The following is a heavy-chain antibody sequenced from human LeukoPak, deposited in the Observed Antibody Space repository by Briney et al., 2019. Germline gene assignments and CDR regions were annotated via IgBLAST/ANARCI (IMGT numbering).Heavy chain of an antibody. CDR1: GFTFSSYA. D-gene: IGHD2-15*01. Sequence: GGSLRLSCAAAGFTFSSYAMSWVRQAPGKGLEWVSHISASGRTTDYADSVKGRFTISRDNSKNTVYLQMNGLRAEDTAVYYCAKLCSGGSCYWNYWGQGTLVTVSS. CDR3: AKLCSGGSCYWNY. V-gene: IGHV3-23*01. CDR2: ISASGRTT. J-gene: IGHJ4*02.